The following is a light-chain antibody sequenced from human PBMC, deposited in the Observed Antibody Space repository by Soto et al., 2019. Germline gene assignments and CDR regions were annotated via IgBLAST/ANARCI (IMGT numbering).Light chain of an antibody. CDR2: GAS. CDR1: QSVSSN. CDR3: QQYGGLPT. J-gene: IGKJ1*01. V-gene: IGKV3-20*01. Sequence: EIVMTPSPATLSVSPGERATLSCRASQSVSSNLAWYQQKPGQAPRLLIYGASSRATGIPDRFRGSGSGTDFTLTISRLEPEDFAVYYCQQYGGLPTFGQGTKVDI.